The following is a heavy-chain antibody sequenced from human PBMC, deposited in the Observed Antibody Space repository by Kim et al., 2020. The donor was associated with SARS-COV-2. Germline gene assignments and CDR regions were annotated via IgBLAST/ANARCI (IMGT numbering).Heavy chain of an antibody. CDR1: GGSLSGSY. V-gene: IGHV4-34*01. D-gene: IGHD1-26*01. CDR2: SNHLGGT. Sequence: SETLSLTCAVHGGSLSGSYWSWIRQPPETGLEWIGESNHLGGTNYNPSLKRRVTISVDTSKNQFSLRLSSVTAADTAVYYCARLGGNTQRGNKWFDPWG. CDR3: ARLGGNTQRGNKWFDP. J-gene: IGHJ5*02.